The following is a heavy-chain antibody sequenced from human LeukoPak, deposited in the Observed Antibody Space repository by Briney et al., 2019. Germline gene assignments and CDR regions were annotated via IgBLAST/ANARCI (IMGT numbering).Heavy chain of an antibody. V-gene: IGHV3-23*01. CDR1: GFTFSSYP. Sequence: GGSLRLSCAASGFTFSSYPMTWVRQAPGKRPEWVSFISDSGGITYYADSVKGRFTISRDNSKNTLYLQMNSLRAEDTAVYYCAKSTQYSGYYDCWGQGTLVAVSS. J-gene: IGHJ4*02. D-gene: IGHD6-6*01. CDR2: ISDSGGIT. CDR3: AKSTQYSGYYDC.